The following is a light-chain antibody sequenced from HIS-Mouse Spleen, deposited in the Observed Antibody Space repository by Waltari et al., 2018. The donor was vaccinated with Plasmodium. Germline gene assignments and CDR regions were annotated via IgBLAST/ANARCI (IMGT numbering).Light chain of an antibody. CDR2: KDS. CDR3: QSADSSGTYWV. J-gene: IGLJ3*02. V-gene: IGLV3-25*03. CDR1: ALPKQY. Sequence: SYELPQPPSVSVSPGQTARITCSGDALPKQYAYGYQQKPGQAPGLVIYKDSERPSGIPERFSGSSSGTTVTLTISGVQAEDEADYYCQSADSSGTYWVFGGGTKLTVL.